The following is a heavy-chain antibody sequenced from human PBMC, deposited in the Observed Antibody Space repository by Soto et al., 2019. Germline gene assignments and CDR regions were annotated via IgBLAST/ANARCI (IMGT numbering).Heavy chain of an antibody. V-gene: IGHV1-8*01. D-gene: IGHD3-10*01. CDR2: MNPNNGKT. CDR3: ARDRGSFGYGSGP. Sequence: QVQLVQSGAEVKKPGASVKVSCKASGYTFTNFHINWVRQPTGQGLEWMGWMNPNNGKTGLAEKFQGRVTMTRDTSVSTAYMELSSLKSEDTAVYYCARDRGSFGYGSGPWGQGTLVTISS. CDR1: GYTFTNFH. J-gene: IGHJ5*02.